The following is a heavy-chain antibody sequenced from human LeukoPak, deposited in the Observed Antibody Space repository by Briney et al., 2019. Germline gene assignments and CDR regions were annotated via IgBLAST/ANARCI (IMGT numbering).Heavy chain of an antibody. J-gene: IGHJ3*02. CDR1: RFTLSNAL. Sequence: GGALRVSCVASRFTLSNALMSRVRQALGRGLEWVGRINSTTDGGTTDYAAPVKGRFTISRDDSKNTLYLQMNSLKTEDTAVYYCTTGSTSWGYYYDSSGYCAFDIWGQGTMVTVSS. CDR2: INSTTDGGTT. V-gene: IGHV3-15*05. CDR3: TTGSTSWGYYYDSSGYCAFDI. D-gene: IGHD3-22*01.